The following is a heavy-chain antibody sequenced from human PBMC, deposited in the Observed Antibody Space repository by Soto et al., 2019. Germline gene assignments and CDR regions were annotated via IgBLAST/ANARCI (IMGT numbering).Heavy chain of an antibody. CDR1: GGSISSGGYS. CDR2: IYPTGST. J-gene: IGHJ6*02. CDR3: ARAPPGPSPRWVL. V-gene: IGHV4-30-2*06. Sequence: SETLSLTCTVSGGSISSGGYSWSWIRQSPEKGLEWLGCIYPTGSTYYHPSLKSRVTISIDTSRNQFSLNLTSVTAADTAVYYCARAPPGPSPRWVLCGQGTTVTVSS. D-gene: IGHD3-10*01.